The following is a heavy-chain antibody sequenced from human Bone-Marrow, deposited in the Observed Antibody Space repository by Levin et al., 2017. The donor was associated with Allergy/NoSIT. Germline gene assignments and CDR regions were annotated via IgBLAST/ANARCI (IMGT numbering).Heavy chain of an antibody. CDR3: ARDREWLGGGFDY. V-gene: IGHV4-59*01. CDR1: GGSITDYY. Sequence: GSLRLSCTVSGGSITDYYWSWIRQPPGKGLEWIGYIFHSGSTNYNPSLKSRVTISVDTSKNQFSLKLSSVTAADTAVYYCARDREWLGGGFDYWGQGTLVTVSS. CDR2: IFHSGST. J-gene: IGHJ4*02. D-gene: IGHD6-19*01.